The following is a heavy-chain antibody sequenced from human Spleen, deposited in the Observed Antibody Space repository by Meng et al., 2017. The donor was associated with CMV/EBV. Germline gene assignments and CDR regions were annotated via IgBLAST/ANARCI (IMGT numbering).Heavy chain of an antibody. CDR1: GYTFSGYY. J-gene: IGHJ3*02. D-gene: IGHD3-16*01. V-gene: IGHV1-2*02. CDR2: INPNTGGT. Sequence: ASVKVSCKASGYTFSGYYMHWVRQAPGQGLEWMGWINPNTGGTNSAQKFQGRVTMTGDTSISTAYMELSRLNSDDTALYYCARERGLGFRGTNDAFDIWGQGTMVTRLL. CDR3: ARERGLGFRGTNDAFDI.